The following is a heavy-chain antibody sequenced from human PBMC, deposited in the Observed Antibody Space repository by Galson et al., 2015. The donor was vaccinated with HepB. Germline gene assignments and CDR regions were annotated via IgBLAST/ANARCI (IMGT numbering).Heavy chain of an antibody. CDR1: GFTFSHYP. CDR3: ARDQGHHLVGATDVFDI. J-gene: IGHJ3*02. D-gene: IGHD1-26*01. Sequence: SLRLSCAASGFTFSHYPMHWVRQAPGKGLEWVAVISHDGSSIKKADSVKGRFTISRDNSKNTLYLQMNSLRPEDTAVYYCARDQGHHLVGATDVFDIWGQGTLVTGSS. CDR2: ISHDGSSI. V-gene: IGHV3-30*01.